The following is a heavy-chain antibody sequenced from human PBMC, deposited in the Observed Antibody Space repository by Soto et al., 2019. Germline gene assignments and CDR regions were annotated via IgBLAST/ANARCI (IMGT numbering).Heavy chain of an antibody. CDR3: ATDLVGVGYCLSP. Sequence: QMQLQESGPGLVKPSETLSLTCTVSGFSIAHGHWWSWVRPSPGNGLEWIGEFLASGDTNYNPSLKSRVTISMDTSNNQCSLKLASVTSADTAVYYCATDLVGVGYCLSPGGQGTLVIVSS. CDR2: FLASGDT. J-gene: IGHJ5*02. V-gene: IGHV4-4*02. CDR1: GFSIAHGHW. D-gene: IGHD2-15*01.